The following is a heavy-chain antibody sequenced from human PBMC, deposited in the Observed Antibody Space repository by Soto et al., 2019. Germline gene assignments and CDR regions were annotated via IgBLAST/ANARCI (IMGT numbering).Heavy chain of an antibody. CDR1: GFTFSGYC. J-gene: IGHJ6*02. Sequence: GGSLRLSCAASGFTFSGYCMHWVRQAQGRGLEWAAFISPDGSTKLYADSVKDRFTVSRDSSKNTLYMQMNSLRTEDTAVYYCAKSLGFCASAGCSPHFFYVMDVWGQGTTVTVSS. CDR3: AKSLGFCASAGCSPHFFYVMDV. D-gene: IGHD2-15*01. CDR2: ISPDGSTK. V-gene: IGHV3-30*18.